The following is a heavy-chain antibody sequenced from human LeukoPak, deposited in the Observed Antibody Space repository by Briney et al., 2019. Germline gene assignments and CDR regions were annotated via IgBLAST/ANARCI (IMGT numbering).Heavy chain of an antibody. CDR3: ARVSTTVAVKY. J-gene: IGHJ4*02. V-gene: IGHV4-38-2*01. CDR1: GYSISSDYY. CDR2: SYRSGST. D-gene: IGHD4-11*01. Sequence: KPSXXLSLTCAVSGYSISSDYYWGWIRPPPGKGLEWIGNSYRSGSTDYNPSLKSRVTISVDTSKNQFSLKLSSATAADTAVYYCARVSTTVAVKYWGQGILVTISS.